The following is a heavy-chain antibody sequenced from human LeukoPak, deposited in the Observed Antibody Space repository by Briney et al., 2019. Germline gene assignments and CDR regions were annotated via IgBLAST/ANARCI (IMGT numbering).Heavy chain of an antibody. CDR3: VRSGYCYGGTCHSGAFDV. D-gene: IGHD2-15*01. CDR1: GYTFTSYG. CDR2: ISAYNGNT. V-gene: IGHV1-18*01. J-gene: IGHJ3*01. Sequence: ASVKVSCKASGYTFTSYGISWVRQAPGQGLEWMGWISAYNGNTNFAQKLQGRITMTTDTSTSTAYMELRSPRSDDTAVYYCVRSGYCYGGTCHSGAFDVWGQGTVVTVSS.